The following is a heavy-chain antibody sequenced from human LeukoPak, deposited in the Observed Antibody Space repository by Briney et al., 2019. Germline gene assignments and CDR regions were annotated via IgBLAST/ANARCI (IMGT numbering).Heavy chain of an antibody. D-gene: IGHD6-19*01. Sequence: GGSLRLSCVASGLTISNTWMTWVRQAPGKELEWVGRIKSKTAGGTTEYAAPVKGRFTISRDDSKNTLSLQMNSLKTEDTAVYYCTTLGWPGYWGQGTLVTVSS. V-gene: IGHV3-15*01. CDR1: GLTISNTW. J-gene: IGHJ4*02. CDR2: IKSKTAGGTT. CDR3: TTLGWPGY.